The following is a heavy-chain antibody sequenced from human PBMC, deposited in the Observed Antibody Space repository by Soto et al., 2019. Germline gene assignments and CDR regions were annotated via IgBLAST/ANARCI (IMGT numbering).Heavy chain of an antibody. D-gene: IGHD1-1*01. CDR3: ARGLRTGTIRVYYYYGMDV. Sequence: QVQLQQWGAGLLKPSETLSLTCAVYGGSFSGYYWGWIRQPPGKGLEWIGEITPSGSTNYNPSLKRRGTISVDTSKNQFALKLSSVTAADTAVYYCARGLRTGTIRVYYYYGMDVWGQGTTVTVSS. CDR1: GGSFSGYY. J-gene: IGHJ6*02. V-gene: IGHV4-34*01. CDR2: ITPSGST.